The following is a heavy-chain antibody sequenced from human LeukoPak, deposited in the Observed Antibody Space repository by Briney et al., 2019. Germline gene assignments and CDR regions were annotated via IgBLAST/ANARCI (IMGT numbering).Heavy chain of an antibody. V-gene: IGHV3-23*01. Sequence: GGSLRLSCAASGFTFSSYAMSWVRQAPGKGLEWVSAISGSGGSTYYADSVKGRFTISRDNSKNTLYLQMNSLRAEDTAVYYCARDLAAAAYTGPAAGYWGQGTLVTVSS. CDR1: GFTFSSYA. D-gene: IGHD6-13*01. CDR2: ISGSGGST. J-gene: IGHJ4*02. CDR3: ARDLAAAAYTGPAAGY.